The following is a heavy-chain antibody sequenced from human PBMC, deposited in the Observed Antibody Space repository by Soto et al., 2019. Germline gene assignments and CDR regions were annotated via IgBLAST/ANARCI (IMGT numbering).Heavy chain of an antibody. CDR2: ISYDGSNK. CDR3: AKDEGGSYHYYYGMDV. V-gene: IGHV3-30*18. CDR1: GFTFSSYG. D-gene: IGHD1-26*01. Sequence: GGSLRLSCAASGFTFSSYGIHWVRQAPGKGLEWVAVISYDGSNKYYADSVKGRFTISRDNSKNTLYVQMNSLRAEDTAVYYCAKDEGGSYHYYYGMDVWGQGTTVTVSS. J-gene: IGHJ6*02.